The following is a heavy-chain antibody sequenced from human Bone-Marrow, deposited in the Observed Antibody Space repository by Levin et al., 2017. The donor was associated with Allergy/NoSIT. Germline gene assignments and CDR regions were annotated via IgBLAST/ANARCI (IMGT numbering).Heavy chain of an antibody. CDR2: ISGAGATT. D-gene: IGHD2-21*01. V-gene: IGHV3-23*01. J-gene: IGHJ4*02. CDR3: AKELCGGDCYGGDS. Sequence: GESLKISCAASGFSFGSYGMTWVRQAPGKGLEWVSSISGAGATTHYVNSVKGRFTISRDNSKNTVYLQMNNLRVEDTALYYCAKELCGGDCYGGDSWGQGTLVTVSS. CDR1: GFSFGSYG.